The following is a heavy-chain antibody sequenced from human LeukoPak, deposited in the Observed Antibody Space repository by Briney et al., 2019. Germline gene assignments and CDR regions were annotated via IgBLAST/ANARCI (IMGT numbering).Heavy chain of an antibody. CDR1: GYTLTELS. J-gene: IGHJ3*02. Sequence: ASVKVSCKVSGYTLTELSMHWVRQAPGKGLEWMGGFDPEDGETIYAQKFQGRVTMTEDTSTDTAYMELSSLRSEDTAVYYCATYCSSTSCSRDAFDIWGQGTMVTVSS. CDR3: ATYCSSTSCSRDAFDI. CDR2: FDPEDGET. D-gene: IGHD2-2*01. V-gene: IGHV1-24*01.